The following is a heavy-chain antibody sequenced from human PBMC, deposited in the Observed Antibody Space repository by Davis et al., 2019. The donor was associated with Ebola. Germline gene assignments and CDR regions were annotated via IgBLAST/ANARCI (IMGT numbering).Heavy chain of an antibody. Sequence: AASVKVSCKASGYTFTSYDINWVRQAPGQGLEWMGWISAYNGNTNYAQKLQGRVTMTTDTSTSTAYMELRSLRSDDTAVYYCARAITMIVAESWFDPWGQGTLVTVSS. CDR1: GYTFTSYD. J-gene: IGHJ5*02. CDR3: ARAITMIVAESWFDP. CDR2: ISAYNGNT. D-gene: IGHD3-22*01. V-gene: IGHV1-18*01.